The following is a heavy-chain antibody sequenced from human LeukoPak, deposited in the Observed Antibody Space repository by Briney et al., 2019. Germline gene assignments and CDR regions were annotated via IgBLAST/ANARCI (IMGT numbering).Heavy chain of an antibody. CDR3: ARYSQWLVTGHAFDI. D-gene: IGHD6-19*01. J-gene: IGHJ3*02. CDR2: IIPIFGTA. Sequence: GASVTVSCTASGGTFSSYAISWVRQAPGQGLEWMGGIIPIFGTANYAQKFQGRVTITADESTSTAYMELSSLRSEDTAVYYCARYSQWLVTGHAFDIWGQGTMVTVSS. V-gene: IGHV1-69*13. CDR1: GGTFSSYA.